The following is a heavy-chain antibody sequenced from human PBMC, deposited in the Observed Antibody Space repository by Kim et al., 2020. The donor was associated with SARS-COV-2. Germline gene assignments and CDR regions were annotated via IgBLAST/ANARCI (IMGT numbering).Heavy chain of an antibody. CDR3: TKDSGRITMIVVVITGIDD. CDR1: GFTFSSYG. V-gene: IGHV3-30*18. D-gene: IGHD3-22*01. J-gene: IGHJ4*02. Sequence: GGSLRLSCAASGFTFSSYGMHWVRQAPGKGLEWVAVISYDGSNKYYADSVKGRFTISRDNSKNMLYLQMNSLRAEDAAVCYCTKDSGRITMIVVVITGIDDWGQGTLVTVSS. CDR2: ISYDGSNK.